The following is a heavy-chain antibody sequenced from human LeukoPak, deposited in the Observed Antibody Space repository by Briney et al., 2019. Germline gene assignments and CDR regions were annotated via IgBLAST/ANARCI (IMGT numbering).Heavy chain of an antibody. V-gene: IGHV3-23*01. J-gene: IGHJ4*02. Sequence: GGSLRLSCAASRFTFSNYALSWVSQALGKGLEWVSAISASGGSTYYADSVKGRFTISRDNSKNTLYLQMNSLRPEDTAVYYCAKDQYSSGWYYFDYWGQGTPVTVSS. CDR3: AKDQYSSGWYYFDY. D-gene: IGHD6-19*01. CDR2: ISASGGST. CDR1: RFTFSNYA.